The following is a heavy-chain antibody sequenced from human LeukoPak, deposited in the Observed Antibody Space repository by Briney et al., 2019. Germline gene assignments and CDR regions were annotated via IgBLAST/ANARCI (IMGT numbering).Heavy chain of an antibody. J-gene: IGHJ4*02. CDR2: IIPIFGTA. Sequence: SVKVSCKASGGTFSSYAISWVRQAPGQGLEWMGGIIPIFGTANYAQKFQGRVTITADKSTSTAYMELSSLRSEDTAVYYCARGEGLRLGELSLYNHWGQGTLVTVSS. CDR1: GGTFSSYA. D-gene: IGHD3-16*02. V-gene: IGHV1-69*06. CDR3: ARGEGLRLGELSLYNH.